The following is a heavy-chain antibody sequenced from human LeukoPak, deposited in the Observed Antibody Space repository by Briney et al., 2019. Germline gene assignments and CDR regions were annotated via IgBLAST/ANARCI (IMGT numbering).Heavy chain of an antibody. CDR2: IYYSGST. D-gene: IGHD4-23*01. Sequence: SETLSLTCTVSGGSISSYSWSWIRQPPGKGLEWIGYIYYSGSTNYNPSLKSRVTISEDTSKNRFSLKLSSVTAADMAVYYCASFTVVTQYWGQGTLVTVSS. J-gene: IGHJ4*02. CDR1: GGSISSYS. CDR3: ASFTVVTQY. V-gene: IGHV4-59*01.